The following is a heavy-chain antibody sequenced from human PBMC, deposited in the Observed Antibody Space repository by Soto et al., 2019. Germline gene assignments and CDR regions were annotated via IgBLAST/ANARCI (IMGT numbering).Heavy chain of an antibody. CDR2: IYPDESDT. CDR3: ARGGYYDSSGSRNYHYYGMNV. J-gene: IGHJ6*02. CDR1: GYSFTQYW. Sequence: GESLKISCKGSGYSFTQYWIGWVRQMPGKGLEWMAIIYPDESDTRYSPSFQGQVTISADKSISTAYLQWSSLKASDTAMYYCARGGYYDSSGSRNYHYYGMNVWGQGTTVTVSS. D-gene: IGHD3-22*01. V-gene: IGHV5-51*01.